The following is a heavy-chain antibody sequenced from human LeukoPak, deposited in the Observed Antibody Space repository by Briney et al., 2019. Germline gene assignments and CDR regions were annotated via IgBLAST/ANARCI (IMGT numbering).Heavy chain of an antibody. CDR2: INPNSGGT. V-gene: IGHV1-2*02. CDR1: GYTFTGYY. J-gene: IGHJ6*03. CDR3: ARGRRYCSGGTCYYYYYMDV. Sequence: GASVKVSCKASGYTFTGYYMHWVRQAPGQGLEWMGWINPNSGGTNYAQNFQGRVTMTRNTSISTAYMELSSLRSEDTAVYYCARGRRYCSGGTCYYYYYMDVWGKGTTVTISS. D-gene: IGHD2-15*01.